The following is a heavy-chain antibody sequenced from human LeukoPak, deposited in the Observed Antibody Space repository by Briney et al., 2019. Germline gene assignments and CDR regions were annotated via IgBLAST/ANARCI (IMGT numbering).Heavy chain of an antibody. V-gene: IGHV3-23*01. CDR2: ISGSGDST. J-gene: IGHJ4*02. Sequence: GGSLRLSCVASGFTFSSYGMSWVRQAPGKGLEWVSAISGSGDSTYYADSVKGRFTISRDNSKNTLYLQVNSLRAEDTAVYYCATGGTRKTYDYVWGSYRLADYWGQGTLVTVSS. CDR3: ATGGTRKTYDYVWGSYRLADY. CDR1: GFTFSSYG. D-gene: IGHD3-16*02.